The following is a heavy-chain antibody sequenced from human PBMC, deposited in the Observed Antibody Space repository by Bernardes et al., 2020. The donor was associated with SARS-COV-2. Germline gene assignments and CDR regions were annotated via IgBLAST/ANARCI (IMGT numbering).Heavy chain of an antibody. CDR3: AKFAGAEANNNFDY. J-gene: IGHJ4*02. Sequence: GGSLRLSCAASGFTFSSYAMSWVRQAPGKGLEWVSSVSDSGGSTFYADSVKGRFTISRDSSKNTLYLQLNSLRAEDTAVYYCAKFAGAEANNNFDYWGQGTLVTGSS. D-gene: IGHD1-20*01. CDR2: VSDSGGST. V-gene: IGHV3-23*01. CDR1: GFTFSSYA.